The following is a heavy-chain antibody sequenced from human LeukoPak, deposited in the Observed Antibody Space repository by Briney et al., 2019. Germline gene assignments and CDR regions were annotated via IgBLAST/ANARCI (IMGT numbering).Heavy chain of an antibody. CDR2: IKKDGSEK. Sequence: GGSLRLSCAASGFTFSSYWMSWVRQAPGKGLEWVANIKKDGSEKYYVDSVKGRFTISRDNAKNSLYLQMNGLRADDTAVYYCARGGLDTAPYYFDYWGQGTLVTVSS. J-gene: IGHJ4*02. CDR1: GFTFSSYW. D-gene: IGHD3-9*01. V-gene: IGHV3-7*01. CDR3: ARGGLDTAPYYFDY.